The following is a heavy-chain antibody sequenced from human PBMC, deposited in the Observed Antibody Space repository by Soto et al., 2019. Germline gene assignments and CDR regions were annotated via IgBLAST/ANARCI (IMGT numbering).Heavy chain of an antibody. D-gene: IGHD3-10*01. CDR3: ARVTSMVRGVIDNWFDP. Sequence: QVPLVQSGAEVKKPGSSVTVSCKASGGTFSSYAIHWVRQAPGQGLEWMGGIIPMYGPAKYAQRFQGRVTIPAAESTTTVYMELTSLTSQATAVYYCARVTSMVRGVIDNWFDPWGHGTLVTVSS. J-gene: IGHJ5*02. CDR2: IIPMYGPA. CDR1: GGTFSSYA. V-gene: IGHV1-69*01.